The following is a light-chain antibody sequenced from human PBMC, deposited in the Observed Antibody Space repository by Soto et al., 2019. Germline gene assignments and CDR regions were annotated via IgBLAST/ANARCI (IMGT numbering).Light chain of an antibody. Sequence: EIVMTQSPATLSVSPGERATLSCTASHYIYSNVAWFQQRPGQAPRLLIYRASTRATGTPARFSGSGSGTEFTLTITSLQAGDEAIYHCQQYYNTPYTFGQGTTLEIK. CDR2: RAS. J-gene: IGKJ2*01. V-gene: IGKV3-15*01. CDR3: QQYYNTPYT. CDR1: HYIYSN.